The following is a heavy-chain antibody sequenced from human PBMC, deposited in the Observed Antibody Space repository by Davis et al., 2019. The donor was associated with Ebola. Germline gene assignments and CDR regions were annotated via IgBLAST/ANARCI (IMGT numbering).Heavy chain of an antibody. V-gene: IGHV3-11*06. CDR2: ISSSSSHT. CDR1: GFTFSDYY. D-gene: IGHD3-3*01. CDR3: VRDHDDFWRGYLDV. J-gene: IGHJ6*03. Sequence: GGSLRLSCAASGFTFSDYYMTWIRQAPGKGLEWVSYISSSSSHTSYADSVKGRFTISRDNAKKSVTLEMNSLRDEDTAVYYCVRDHDDFWRGYLDVWGKGTTVIVSS.